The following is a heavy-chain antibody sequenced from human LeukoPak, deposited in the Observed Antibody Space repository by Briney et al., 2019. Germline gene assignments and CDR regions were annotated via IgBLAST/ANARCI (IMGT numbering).Heavy chain of an antibody. CDR2: ISGSGGST. D-gene: IGHD3-22*01. V-gene: IGHV3-23*01. J-gene: IGHJ4*02. CDR1: GFTFSSYA. Sequence: GGSLRLSCAASGFTFSSYAMSLVRQAPGKGLEWVSAISGSGGSTYYADSVKGRFTISRDNSKNTLYLQMNSLRAEDTAVYYCAKARGNMIVVVNFDYWGQGTLVTVSS. CDR3: AKARGNMIVVVNFDY.